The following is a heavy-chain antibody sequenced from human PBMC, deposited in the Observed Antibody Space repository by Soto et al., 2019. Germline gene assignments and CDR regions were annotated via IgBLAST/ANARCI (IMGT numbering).Heavy chain of an antibody. D-gene: IGHD5-12*01. V-gene: IGHV3-11*01. Sequence: PGGSLRLSCAASGFTFIYYYMSWIRQAPGKGLEWVSYISSSGSTIYYADSVKGRFTISRDNAKNSLYLQMNSLRAEDTAVYYCARAKWIRLGPFDYWGQGNLVTVSS. CDR3: ARAKWIRLGPFDY. CDR2: ISSSGSTI. CDR1: GFTFIYYY. J-gene: IGHJ4*02.